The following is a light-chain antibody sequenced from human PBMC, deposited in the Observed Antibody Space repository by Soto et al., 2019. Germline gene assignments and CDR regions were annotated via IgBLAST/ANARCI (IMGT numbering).Light chain of an antibody. V-gene: IGKV3-11*01. Sequence: EIVLTHSPATLSLSPGERATLSCRASQSVSSYLAWYQQKPGQAPRLLIYDASNRATGIPARFSGSGSGTDFTLTISSLQSEDFAVYYCQQYNNWPRTFGQGTKV. CDR1: QSVSSY. J-gene: IGKJ1*01. CDR2: DAS. CDR3: QQYNNWPRT.